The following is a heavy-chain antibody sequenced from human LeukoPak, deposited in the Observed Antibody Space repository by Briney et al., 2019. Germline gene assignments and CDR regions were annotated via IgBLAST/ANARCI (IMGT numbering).Heavy chain of an antibody. V-gene: IGHV3-30-3*01. Sequence: GGSLRLSCAASGFTFSSYAMHWVRQAPGKGLEWVAVISYDGSNKYYADSEKGRFTISRDNSKNTLYLQMNSLRAEDTAVYYCARGKWELPFDYWGQGTLVTVSS. CDR2: ISYDGSNK. D-gene: IGHD1-26*01. CDR3: ARGKWELPFDY. CDR1: GFTFSSYA. J-gene: IGHJ4*02.